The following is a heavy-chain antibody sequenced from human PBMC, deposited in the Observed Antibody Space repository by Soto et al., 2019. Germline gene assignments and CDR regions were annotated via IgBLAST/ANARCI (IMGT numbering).Heavy chain of an antibody. D-gene: IGHD2-15*01. CDR3: AGGQYYFDF. Sequence: QVQLVESGGGVVQPGRPLRLSCAASEFPFSNYGMHWVRQAPGKGLEWVAHISYDGSNKHYADSVKGRFTISRDNSKNMLFLQMSSLRTEDTAVYYCAGGQYYFDFCGQGPRVSVSS. V-gene: IGHV3-30*03. J-gene: IGHJ4*02. CDR1: EFPFSNYG. CDR2: ISYDGSNK.